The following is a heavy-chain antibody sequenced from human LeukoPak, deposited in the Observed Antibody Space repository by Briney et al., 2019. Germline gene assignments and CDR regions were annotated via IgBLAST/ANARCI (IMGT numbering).Heavy chain of an antibody. CDR3: VRDFSRTRLERPFDY. V-gene: IGHV3-7*01. Sequence: PGGSLRLSCAASGFTFSSYWMSWVRQAPGKGLEWVANIKQDGSDEYYVDSVKGRFTISKDNAKNSLYLQMNSLRGEDTAVYYCVRDFSRTRLERPFDYWGQGTLVTVSS. CDR2: IKQDGSDE. D-gene: IGHD1-1*01. J-gene: IGHJ4*02. CDR1: GFTFSSYW.